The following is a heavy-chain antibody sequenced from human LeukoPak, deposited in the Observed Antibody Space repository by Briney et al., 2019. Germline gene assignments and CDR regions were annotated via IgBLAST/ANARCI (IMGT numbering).Heavy chain of an antibody. J-gene: IGHJ3*02. D-gene: IGHD6-19*01. CDR3: ARGQWLPTDAFDI. Sequence: GGSLRLSCAASGFTFRSYWMSWVRQAPGKGLEWVANIKQDGSEKNYVDSVKGRFTISRDNAKSSLYLQMNSLRAEDTAVYYCARGQWLPTDAFDIWGQGTMVTVSS. CDR1: GFTFRSYW. V-gene: IGHV3-7*01. CDR2: IKQDGSEK.